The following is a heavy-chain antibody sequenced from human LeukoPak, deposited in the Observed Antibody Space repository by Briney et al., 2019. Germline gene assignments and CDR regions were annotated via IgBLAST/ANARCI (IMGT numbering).Heavy chain of an antibody. CDR3: ARDLTTMVRGVIPVEDY. Sequence: SVKVSCKASGGTFSSYAISWVRQAPGQGLEWMGRIIPIFGIANYAQKFQGRVTITADKSTSTAYMELSSLRSEDTAVYYCARDLTTMVRGVIPVEDYWGQGTLVTVSS. CDR2: IIPIFGIA. J-gene: IGHJ4*02. V-gene: IGHV1-69*04. CDR1: GGTFSSYA. D-gene: IGHD3-10*01.